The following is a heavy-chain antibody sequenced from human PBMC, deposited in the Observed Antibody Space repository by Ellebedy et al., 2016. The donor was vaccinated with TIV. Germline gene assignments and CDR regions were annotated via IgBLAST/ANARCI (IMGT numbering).Heavy chain of an antibody. Sequence: SETLSLTCAVSGGSISSSNWWIWVRQTPEKGLEWIGEIYHSGTTNYRPSLKSRVTISIDKSKNQFSPNLTSVTAADTAVYYCARDGSGYSYPDIWGQGTMVTVSS. CDR2: IYHSGTT. CDR1: GGSISSSNW. D-gene: IGHD5-18*01. J-gene: IGHJ3*02. CDR3: ARDGSGYSYPDI. V-gene: IGHV4-4*02.